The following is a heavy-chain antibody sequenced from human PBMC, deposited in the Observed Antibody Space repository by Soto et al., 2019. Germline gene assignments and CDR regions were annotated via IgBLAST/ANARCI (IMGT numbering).Heavy chain of an antibody. J-gene: IGHJ4*02. CDR3: ARGARLRYFDWSLDY. D-gene: IGHD3-9*01. V-gene: IGHV3-53*01. CDR2: IYSGGST. CDR1: GFTVSSNY. Sequence: GGSLRLSCAAPGFTVSSNYMSWVRQAPGKGLEWVSVIYSGGSTYYADSVKGRFTISRDNSKNTLYLQMNSLRAEDTAVYYCARGARLRYFDWSLDYWGQGTLVTVSS.